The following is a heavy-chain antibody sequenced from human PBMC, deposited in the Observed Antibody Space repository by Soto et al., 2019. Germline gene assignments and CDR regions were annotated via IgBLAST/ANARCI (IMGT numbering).Heavy chain of an antibody. V-gene: IGHV2-5*02. CDR2: IYWDDDK. Sequence: GSGPTLVNPTQTLTLTCTFSGFSLSTSGVGVGWIRQPPGKALEWLALIYWDDDKRYSPSLKSRLTITKDTSKNQVVLTMTNMDPVDTATYYCAHRQDRRIAVADWFDPWGQGTLVTVSS. D-gene: IGHD6-19*01. J-gene: IGHJ5*02. CDR3: AHRQDRRIAVADWFDP. CDR1: GFSLSTSGVG.